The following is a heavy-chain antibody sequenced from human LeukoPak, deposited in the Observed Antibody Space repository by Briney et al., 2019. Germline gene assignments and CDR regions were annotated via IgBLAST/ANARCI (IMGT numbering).Heavy chain of an antibody. CDR3: ARVQVSDDNWGFFDY. CDR1: GYTFPANY. J-gene: IGHJ4*02. CDR2: TNPNSGGS. Sequence: ASVKVSCKASGYTFPANYMHWVRQAPGQGLEWMGWTNPNSGGSNCAQKFQGRVTMTRETSISTAYMELSRLSSDDTAVYYCARVQVSDDNWGFFDYWGQGTLVTVSS. D-gene: IGHD1-1*01. V-gene: IGHV1-2*02.